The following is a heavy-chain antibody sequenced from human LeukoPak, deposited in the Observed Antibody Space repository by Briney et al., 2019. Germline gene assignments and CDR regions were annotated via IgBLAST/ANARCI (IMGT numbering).Heavy chain of an antibody. CDR1: GGSFSGYY. Sequence: NPSETLSLTCAVYGGSFSGYYWSWIRQPPGKGLEWSGEINHSGSTKYNPSLKSRVTISVATSKNQFSLKLSSVTAADTAVYYCARQESDGSGSYYNSDYMDVWGKGTTVTVSS. D-gene: IGHD3-10*01. CDR3: ARQESDGSGSYYNSDYMDV. V-gene: IGHV4-34*01. J-gene: IGHJ6*03. CDR2: INHSGST.